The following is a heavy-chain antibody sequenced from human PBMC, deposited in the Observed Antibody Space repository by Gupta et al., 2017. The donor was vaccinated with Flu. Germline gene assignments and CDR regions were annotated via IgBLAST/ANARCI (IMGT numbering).Heavy chain of an antibody. CDR3: SGYYDFWSSKEYGTGMDV. Sequence: MHWVRQAPGKGLEWVSGISWNSGTIGYADSVKVRFTISRDNAKNSLHLQMNSLRAEDTALYYCSGYYDFWSSKEYGTGMDVWGQGTTVTVSS. J-gene: IGHJ6*02. CDR2: ISWNSGTI. V-gene: IGHV3-9*01. D-gene: IGHD3-3*01.